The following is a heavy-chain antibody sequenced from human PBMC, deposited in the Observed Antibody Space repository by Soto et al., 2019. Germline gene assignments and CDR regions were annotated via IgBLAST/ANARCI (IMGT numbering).Heavy chain of an antibody. V-gene: IGHV3-15*07. CDR1: GFTFSNAW. CDR2: IKSKTDGGTT. J-gene: IGHJ4*02. D-gene: IGHD3-3*01. CDR3: TTATYYDFWSGSSSGDY. Sequence: EVQLVESGGGLVKPGGSLRLSCAASGFTFSNAWMNWVRQAPGKGLEWVGRIKSKTDGGTTDYAAPVKGRFTISRDDSKITLYLQMNSLKTEDTAVYYCTTATYYDFWSGSSSGDYWGQGTLVTVSS.